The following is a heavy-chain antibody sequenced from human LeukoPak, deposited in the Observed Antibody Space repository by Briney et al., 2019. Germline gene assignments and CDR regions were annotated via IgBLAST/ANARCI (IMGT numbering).Heavy chain of an antibody. CDR3: PRGRTVGLRDYYYMDV. CDR1: GYTFTSYH. CDR2: TNPSGGST. V-gene: IGHV1-46*01. D-gene: IGHD4-17*01. Sequence: ASVHVSCQASGYTFTSYHMHWVGPAPGQGLAWTGITNPSGGSTRYAQKFKGRVTITTDESTSTAYMELSSLRSEDTAVYYCPRGRTVGLRDYYYMDVWGKGTTVTVSS. J-gene: IGHJ6*03.